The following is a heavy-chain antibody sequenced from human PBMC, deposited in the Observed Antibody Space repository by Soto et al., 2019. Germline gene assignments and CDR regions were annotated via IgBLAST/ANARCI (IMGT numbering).Heavy chain of an antibody. D-gene: IGHD2-2*01. V-gene: IGHV3-7*01. CDR3: AASSIVVVPAAMIGDAFDI. Sequence: GGSLRLSCAASGFTFSSYWMSWVRQAPGKGLEWVANIKQDGSEKYYVDSVKGRFTISRNNAKNSLYLQMNSLRAEDTAVYYCAASSIVVVPAAMIGDAFDIWGQGTMVTVSS. CDR2: IKQDGSEK. J-gene: IGHJ3*02. CDR1: GFTFSSYW.